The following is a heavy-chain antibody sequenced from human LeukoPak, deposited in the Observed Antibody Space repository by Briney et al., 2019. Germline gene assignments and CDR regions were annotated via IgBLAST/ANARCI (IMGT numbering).Heavy chain of an antibody. CDR3: ARDSRVSGSGSYYYYYYYGMDV. CDR1: GYTFINYG. D-gene: IGHD3-10*01. V-gene: IGHV1-18*01. CDR2: ISAYNGNT. J-gene: IGHJ6*02. Sequence: ASVKVSCKASGYTFINYGINWMRQAPGQGLEWMGWISAYNGNTNYAQKLQGRVTMTRDTSTSTVYMELSSLRSEDTAVYYCARDSRVSGSGSYYYYYYYGMDVWGQGTTVTVSS.